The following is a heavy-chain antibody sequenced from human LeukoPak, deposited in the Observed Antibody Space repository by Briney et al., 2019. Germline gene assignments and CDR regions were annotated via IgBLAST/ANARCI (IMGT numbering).Heavy chain of an antibody. J-gene: IGHJ3*02. V-gene: IGHV3-7*01. CDR2: IKQDGSEK. D-gene: IGHD3-10*01. Sequence: GGSLRLSCAASGFTFSSYWMSWVRQAPGKGLEWVANIKQDGSEKYYVDSVKGRFTISRDNAKNSLYLQMNSLRAEDTAVYYCARERLGELDAFDIWGQGTMVTVSS. CDR1: GFTFSSYW. CDR3: ARERLGELDAFDI.